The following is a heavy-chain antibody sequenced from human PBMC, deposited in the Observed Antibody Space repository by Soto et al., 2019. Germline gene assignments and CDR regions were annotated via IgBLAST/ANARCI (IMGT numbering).Heavy chain of an antibody. J-gene: IGHJ4*02. CDR2: IIPIFGTA. Sequence: QVQLVQSGAEVKKPGSSVKVSCKASGGTFSSYAISWVRQAPGHGLEWMGGIIPIFGTANYAQKFQGRVTITADESTSTAYMELSSLRSEDTAVYYCASRKKTTYGDYDGFDYWGQGTLVTVSS. V-gene: IGHV1-69*01. CDR3: ASRKKTTYGDYDGFDY. D-gene: IGHD4-17*01. CDR1: GGTFSSYA.